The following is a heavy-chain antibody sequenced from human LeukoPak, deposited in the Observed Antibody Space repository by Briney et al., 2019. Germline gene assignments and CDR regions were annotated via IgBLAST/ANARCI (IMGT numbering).Heavy chain of an antibody. CDR3: ARESEIAVATG. CDR2: INPNSGGT. CDR1: GYTFTGHY. D-gene: IGHD6-19*01. V-gene: IGHV1-2*02. J-gene: IGHJ4*02. Sequence: ASVKVSCKASGYTFTGHYIHWVRQAPGQGPEWMGWINPNSGGTNYAQKFQGRVTMTRDTSISTAYMELSRLRSDDTAVYYCARESEIAVATGWGQGTLVTVSS.